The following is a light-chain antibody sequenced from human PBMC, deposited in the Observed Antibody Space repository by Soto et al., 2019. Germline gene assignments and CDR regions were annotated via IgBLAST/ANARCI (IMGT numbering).Light chain of an antibody. Sequence: EIVMTQSPATLSVSPGERATLSCRASQSVSSNLAWYQQNPGQAPRLLIYGASTRATGIPARFSGSGSGTEFTLTISSLQSEDFAVYYCQQYNNWPRTFGLGTKLKIK. CDR3: QQYNNWPRT. CDR2: GAS. J-gene: IGKJ2*01. V-gene: IGKV3-15*01. CDR1: QSVSSN.